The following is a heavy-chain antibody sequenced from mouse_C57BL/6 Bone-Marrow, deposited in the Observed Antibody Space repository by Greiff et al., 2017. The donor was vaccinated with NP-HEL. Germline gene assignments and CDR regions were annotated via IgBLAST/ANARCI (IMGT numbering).Heavy chain of an antibody. Sequence: EVQVVESGGDLVKPGGSLKLSCAASGFTFSSYGMSWVRQTPDKRLEWVATISSGGSYTYYPDSVKGRFTISRDNAKNTLYLQMSSLKSEDTAMYYCARELRSAYWGQGTLVTVSA. CDR3: ARELRSAY. CDR1: GFTFSSYG. CDR2: ISSGGSYT. D-gene: IGHD1-1*01. J-gene: IGHJ3*01. V-gene: IGHV5-6*01.